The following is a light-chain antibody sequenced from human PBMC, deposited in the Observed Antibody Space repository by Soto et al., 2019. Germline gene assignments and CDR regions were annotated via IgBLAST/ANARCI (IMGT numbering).Light chain of an antibody. CDR3: HQYNNWPYT. J-gene: IGKJ2*01. CDR2: GAS. CDR1: ESVSSN. V-gene: IGKV3-15*01. Sequence: EIVMTQSPATLSVSPGEGATLSCGASESVSSNLAWYQQKPRQAPRLLIYGASTRATGVPARFSGSGSGTEFTLTISRLQSEDFAVYYCHQYNNWPYTFGQGTRVEIK.